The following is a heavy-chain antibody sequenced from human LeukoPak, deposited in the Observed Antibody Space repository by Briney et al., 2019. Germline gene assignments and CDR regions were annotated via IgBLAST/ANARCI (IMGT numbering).Heavy chain of an antibody. CDR2: ISSSSSYI. CDR3: ARDLNLAYYYDSGHDYFDY. D-gene: IGHD3-22*01. CDR1: GFTFSSYW. J-gene: IGHJ4*02. V-gene: IGHV3-21*01. Sequence: GGSLRLSYAASGFTFSSYWMSWVRQAPGKGLEWVSSISSSSSYIYYADSAKGRFTISRDNAKNSLYLQMNSLRAEDTAVYYCARDLNLAYYYDSGHDYFDYWGQGTLVTVSS.